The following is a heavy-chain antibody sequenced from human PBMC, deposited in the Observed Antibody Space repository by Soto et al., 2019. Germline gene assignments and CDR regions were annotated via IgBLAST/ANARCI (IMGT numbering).Heavy chain of an antibody. CDR3: ARETSGWNDAFDI. J-gene: IGHJ3*02. D-gene: IGHD6-19*01. CDR2: IKLDGSEK. CDR1: GFTFNNHW. V-gene: IGHV3-7*05. Sequence: GSLRLSCAASGFTFNNHWMSWVRQAPGKGLEWVANIKLDGSEKYYVDSVKGRFTISRENAKTSLYLQMNSLRVEDTAVYYCARETSGWNDAFDIWGQGTMVTVSS.